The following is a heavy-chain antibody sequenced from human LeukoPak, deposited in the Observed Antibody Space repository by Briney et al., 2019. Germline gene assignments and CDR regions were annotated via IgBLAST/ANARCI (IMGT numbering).Heavy chain of an antibody. CDR1: GFTFSSYA. CDR3: ARSLNFYDFWSGYL. D-gene: IGHD3-3*01. J-gene: IGHJ4*02. CDR2: INDDGSAT. Sequence: PGGSLRLSCAASGFTFSSYAMSWVRQAPGKGLVWVSRINDDGSATFYADSVKGRFTISRDNAKNTLFLQMNSLRAEDTAVYYCARSLNFYDFWSGYLWGQGTLVTVSS. V-gene: IGHV3-74*01.